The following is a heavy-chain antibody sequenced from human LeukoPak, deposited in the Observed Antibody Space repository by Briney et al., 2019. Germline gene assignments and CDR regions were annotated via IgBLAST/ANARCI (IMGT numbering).Heavy chain of an antibody. J-gene: IGHJ6*03. V-gene: IGHV1-18*01. D-gene: IGHD5-18*01. CDR3: ARATAMVDFPGYYYYMDV. CDR2: ISAYNGNT. CDR1: GYTFTSYG. Sequence: ASVKVSCKASGYTFTSYGISWVRQAPGQGLEWMGWISAYNGNTNYAQKLQGRVTMTTDTSTSTAYMELRSLRSDDTAVYYCARATAMVDFPGYYYYMDVWGKGTTVTVSS.